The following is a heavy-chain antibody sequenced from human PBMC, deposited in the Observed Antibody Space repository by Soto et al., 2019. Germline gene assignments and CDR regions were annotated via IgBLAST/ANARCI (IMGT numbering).Heavy chain of an antibody. CDR1: GFTVSSNY. J-gene: IGHJ5*02. CDR2: IYSGGST. CDR3: ARDGRSGMYNWFDP. D-gene: IGHD2-15*01. Sequence: EVQLVESGGGLVQPGGSLRLSCAASGFTVSSNYMSWVRQAPGKGLEWVSVIYSGGSTYYADSVKGRFTFYRDNSTNTLYLQMNSLRAEDTAVYYCARDGRSGMYNWFDPWGQGTLVTVSS. V-gene: IGHV3-66*01.